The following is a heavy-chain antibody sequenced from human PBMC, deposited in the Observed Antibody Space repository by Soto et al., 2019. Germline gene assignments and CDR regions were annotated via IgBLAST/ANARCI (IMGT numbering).Heavy chain of an antibody. CDR1: GYTFTASG. CDR2: TSIYNGHT. V-gene: IGHV1-18*01. CDR3: ARWDDYGASDQYHFEQ. D-gene: IGHD4-17*01. J-gene: IGHJ4*02. Sequence: ASVKISCKASGYTFTASGISWVRQAPGQGLEWMGWTSIYNGHTEYSPKFLGGVVMTTDTSADTAYLELKSLRPDDAALYYCARWDDYGASDQYHFEQWGQGTLVTVS.